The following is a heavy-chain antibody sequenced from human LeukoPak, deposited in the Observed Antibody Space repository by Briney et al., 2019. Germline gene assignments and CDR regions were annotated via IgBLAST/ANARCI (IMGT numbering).Heavy chain of an antibody. CDR1: GGSISSYY. V-gene: IGHV4-59*01. J-gene: IGHJ4*02. D-gene: IGHD5-24*01. CDR3: ARFVDGHNWNYFDY. CDR2: IYYSGST. Sequence: PSETLSLTCTVSGGSISSYYWSWIRQPPGKGLEWIGYIYYSGSTNYNPSLKSRVTISVDTSKNQFSLKLSSVTAADTAVYYCARFVDGHNWNYFDYWGQGTLVTVSS.